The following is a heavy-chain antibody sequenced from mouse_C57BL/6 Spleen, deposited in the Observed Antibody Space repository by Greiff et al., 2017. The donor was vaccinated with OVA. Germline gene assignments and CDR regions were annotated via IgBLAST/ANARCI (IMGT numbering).Heavy chain of an antibody. CDR3: ARGTTSGSSPFDY. D-gene: IGHD1-1*01. Sequence: VKLMESGAELVRPGTSVKMSCKASGYTFTNYWIGWAKQRPGHGLEWIGDIYPGGGYTNYNEKFKGKATLTADKSSSTAYMQFSSLTSEDSAIYYCARGTTSGSSPFDYWGQGTTLTVSS. CDR2: IYPGGGYT. V-gene: IGHV1-63*01. CDR1: GYTFTNYW. J-gene: IGHJ2*01.